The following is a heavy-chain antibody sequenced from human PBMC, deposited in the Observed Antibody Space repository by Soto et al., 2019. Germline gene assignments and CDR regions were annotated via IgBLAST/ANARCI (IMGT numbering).Heavy chain of an antibody. Sequence: QVQLVQSGAEVKKPGSSVKVSCKASGGTFSSYAISWVRQAPGQGLEWMGGIIPILGTANYAQKFQGRVTITADESTSTAYMELSSLRSEDTAVYYCATESSPGFYYGMDVWGQGTTVTVSS. J-gene: IGHJ6*02. CDR3: ATESSPGFYYGMDV. V-gene: IGHV1-69*01. CDR1: GGTFSSYA. D-gene: IGHD6-13*01. CDR2: IIPILGTA.